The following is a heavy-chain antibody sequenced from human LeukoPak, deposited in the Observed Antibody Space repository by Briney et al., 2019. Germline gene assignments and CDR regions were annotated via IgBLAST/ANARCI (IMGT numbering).Heavy chain of an antibody. D-gene: IGHD2-2*01. V-gene: IGHV1-18*01. CDR2: ISAYNGNT. CDR1: GYTFTSYG. J-gene: IGHJ5*02. CDR3: ARVDQNWFDP. Sequence: ASVKVSCKASGYTFTSYGISWVRQAPGQGLEWMGWISAYNGNTNYAQKFQGRVTITADESTSTAYMELSSLRSEDTAVYYCARVDQNWFDPWGQGTLVTVSS.